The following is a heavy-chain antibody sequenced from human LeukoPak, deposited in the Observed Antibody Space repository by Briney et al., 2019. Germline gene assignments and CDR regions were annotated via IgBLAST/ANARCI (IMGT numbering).Heavy chain of an antibody. D-gene: IGHD4-17*01. CDR3: ARDGHDYGDLTPSLDY. Sequence: SETLSLTCTVSGGSISSGDYYWSWIRQPPGKGLEWIGYIYYSGSTYYNPSLKSRVTISVDTSKNQFSLKLSSVTAADTAVYYCARDGHDYGDLTPSLDYWGQGTLVTVSS. CDR1: GGSISSGDYY. CDR2: IYYSGST. V-gene: IGHV4-30-4*01. J-gene: IGHJ4*02.